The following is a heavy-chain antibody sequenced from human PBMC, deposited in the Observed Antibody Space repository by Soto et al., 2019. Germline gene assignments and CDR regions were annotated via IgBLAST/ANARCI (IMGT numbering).Heavy chain of an antibody. CDR1: GFTFSSYA. CDR2: ISGSGGST. J-gene: IGHJ4*02. D-gene: IGHD3-22*01. CDR3: AKADQLYYYDSSGHFDY. V-gene: IGHV3-23*01. Sequence: GGSLRLSCAASGFTFSSYAMSWVRQAPGKGLEWVSAISGSGGSTYYADSVKGRFTISRDNSKNTLYLQMNSLRAEDTAVYYCAKADQLYYYDSSGHFDYWGQGTLVTVSS.